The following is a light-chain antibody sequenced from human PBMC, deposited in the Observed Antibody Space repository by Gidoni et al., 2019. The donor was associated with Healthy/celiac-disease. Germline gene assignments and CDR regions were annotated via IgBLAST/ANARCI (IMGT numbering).Light chain of an antibody. J-gene: IGKJ1*01. V-gene: IGKV4-1*01. CDR1: QSVLYSSNNKNY. CDR3: QQYYSTPPWT. Sequence: DIVMTQSPDSLAVSLGERATINCKSSQSVLYSSNNKNYLAWYQQKPGQPPKLLIYWASTRESGGPDRFSGSGSGTDFTLTISSLQAEDVAVYYCQQYYSTPPWTFXQXTKVXIK. CDR2: WAS.